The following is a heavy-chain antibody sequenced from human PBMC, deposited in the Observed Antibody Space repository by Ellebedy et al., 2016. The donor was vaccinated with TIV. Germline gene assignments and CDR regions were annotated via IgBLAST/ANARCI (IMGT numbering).Heavy chain of an antibody. CDR3: ARGVGVVTYNPSYRYFDL. V-gene: IGHV1-69*06. J-gene: IGHJ2*01. CDR2: IIPIFGTA. D-gene: IGHD4-23*01. Sequence: SVKVSXXASGGTFSSYAISWVRQAPGQGLEWMGGIIPIFGTANYAQKFQGRVTITADKSTSTAYMELSSLRSEDTAVYYCARGVGVVTYNPSYRYFDLWGRGTLVTVSS. CDR1: GGTFSSYA.